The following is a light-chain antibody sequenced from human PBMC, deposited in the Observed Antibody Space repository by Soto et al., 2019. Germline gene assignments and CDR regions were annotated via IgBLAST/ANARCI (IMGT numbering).Light chain of an antibody. V-gene: IGKV1-5*01. J-gene: IGKJ1*01. CDR3: QQYSDFST. CDR2: HAA. Sequence: DIQMTQSPSTLSASVGDRVTITCRASQSISSWLAWYQQKPGKAPKLLTFHAATLESGVPSRFFGSGSGTEFTLTISSLQPDDFGTYYCQQYSDFSTFGQGTKVEIK. CDR1: QSISSW.